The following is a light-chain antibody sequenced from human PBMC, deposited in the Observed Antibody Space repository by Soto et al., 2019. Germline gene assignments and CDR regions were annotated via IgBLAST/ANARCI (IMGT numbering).Light chain of an antibody. Sequence: TSSDVGGCNYVSWYQHHPGKAPKLIIYDVTNRPSGVSNPFSGSKSGNTASLTISGLQPEDEADSSCSSYTPCNNPQIAFGPGT. V-gene: IGLV2-14*03. CDR3: SSYTPCNNPQIA. J-gene: IGLJ1*01. CDR2: DVT. CDR1: SSDVGGCNY.